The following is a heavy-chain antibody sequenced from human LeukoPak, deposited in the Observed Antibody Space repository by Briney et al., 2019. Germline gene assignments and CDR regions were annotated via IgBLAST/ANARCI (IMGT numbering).Heavy chain of an antibody. CDR1: GGSISSYY. CDR2: IYYSGST. V-gene: IGHV4-59*12. D-gene: IGHD2-2*01. Sequence: SETLSLTCTVAGGSISSYYWSWIRQPPGKGLEWIGYIYYSGSTNYNPSLKSRVTISVDTHKNQFSLTLSSVTAADTAVYYCARERIRVPAAMDAFDIWGQGTMVTVSS. CDR3: ARERIRVPAAMDAFDI. J-gene: IGHJ3*02.